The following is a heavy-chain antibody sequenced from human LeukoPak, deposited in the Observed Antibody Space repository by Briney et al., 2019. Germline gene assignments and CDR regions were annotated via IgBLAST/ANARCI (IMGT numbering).Heavy chain of an antibody. D-gene: IGHD1-26*01. Sequence: GGSLRLSCAASGFTLSSYAMSWVRQAPGKGLEWVSAISDTGNTYHADSVKGRFTISRDSSKNTLFLQMNRLRPEDAAVYYCARDSGSYSFDYWGQGTLVTVSS. CDR3: ARDSGSYSFDY. J-gene: IGHJ4*02. CDR2: ISDTGNT. CDR1: GFTLSSYA. V-gene: IGHV3-23*01.